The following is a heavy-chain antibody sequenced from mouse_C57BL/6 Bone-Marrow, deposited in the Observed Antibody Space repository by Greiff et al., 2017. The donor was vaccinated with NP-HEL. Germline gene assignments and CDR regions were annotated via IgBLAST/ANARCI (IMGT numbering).Heavy chain of an antibody. V-gene: IGHV3-6*01. J-gene: IGHJ1*03. Sequence: EVQLQESGPGLVKPSQSLSLTCSVTGYSITSGYYWNWIRQFPGNKLEWMGYISYDGSNNYNPSLKNRISITRDTSKNQFFLKLNSVTTEDTATYYCARVSYYYGSRGYWYFDVWGTGTTVTVSS. D-gene: IGHD1-1*01. CDR1: GYSITSGYY. CDR2: ISYDGSN. CDR3: ARVSYYYGSRGYWYFDV.